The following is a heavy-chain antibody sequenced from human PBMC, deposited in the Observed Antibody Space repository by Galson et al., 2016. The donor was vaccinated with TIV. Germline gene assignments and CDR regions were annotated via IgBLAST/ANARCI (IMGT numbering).Heavy chain of an antibody. CDR3: AKSFQYFYDNSGYFPYGFHI. Sequence: SLRLSCAASGFTFSSHAMNWVRQAPGKGLEWVSVISGSGDSTKYADSVKGRFTISRDSSKNTLYLQMNSLRAEDAAVYYCAKSFQYFYDNSGYFPYGFHIWGRGTMVTVSS. V-gene: IGHV3-23*01. CDR1: GFTFSSHA. CDR2: ISGSGDST. J-gene: IGHJ3*02. D-gene: IGHD3-22*01.